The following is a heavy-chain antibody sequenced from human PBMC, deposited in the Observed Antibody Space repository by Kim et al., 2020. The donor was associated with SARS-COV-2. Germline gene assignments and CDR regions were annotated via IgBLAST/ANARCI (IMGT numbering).Heavy chain of an antibody. D-gene: IGHD6-19*01. CDR3: AREILSSGPDAFDI. J-gene: IGHJ3*02. CDR2: ISSSSSYI. CDR1: GFTFSSYS. Sequence: GGSLRLSCAASGFTFSSYSMNWVRQAPGKGLEWVSSISSSSSYIYYADSVKGRFTISRDNAKNSLYLQMNSLRAEDTAVYYCAREILSSGPDAFDIWGQGTMVTVSS. V-gene: IGHV3-21*01.